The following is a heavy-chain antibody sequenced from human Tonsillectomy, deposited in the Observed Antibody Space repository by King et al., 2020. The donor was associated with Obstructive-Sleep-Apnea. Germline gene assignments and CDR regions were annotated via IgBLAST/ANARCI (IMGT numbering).Heavy chain of an antibody. Sequence: VQLQQWGAGLLKPSETLSLTCAVYGGSFSGYYWSWIRQPPGKGLEWIGEINHSGSTNYNPSLKSRVTISVDTSKNQFSLKLSSVTAAETAVYYCARDQYYDILTGYYDAFDIWGQGTMVTVSS. CDR3: ARDQYYDILTGYYDAFDI. D-gene: IGHD3-9*01. CDR2: INHSGST. CDR1: GGSFSGYY. J-gene: IGHJ3*02. V-gene: IGHV4-34*01.